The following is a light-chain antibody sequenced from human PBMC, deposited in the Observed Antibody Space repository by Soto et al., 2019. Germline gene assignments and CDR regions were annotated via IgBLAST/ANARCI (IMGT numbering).Light chain of an antibody. Sequence: QSALTQPRSVSGSPGQSVTISCTGTSSDVGGYNYVSWYQQHPGKALKLIIYDVEKRPSGVPDRFSGSTSGTTASLTISGLRAEEDADYYCCSYAGSNIVVFGGGTKLTVL. CDR2: DVE. V-gene: IGLV2-11*01. CDR1: SSDVGGYNY. CDR3: CSYAGSNIVV. J-gene: IGLJ2*01.